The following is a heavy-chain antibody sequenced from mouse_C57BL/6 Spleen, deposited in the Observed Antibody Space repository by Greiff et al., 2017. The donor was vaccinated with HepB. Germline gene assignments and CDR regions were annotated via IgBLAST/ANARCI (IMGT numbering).Heavy chain of an antibody. CDR1: GYTFTSYW. Sequence: QVQLQQSGAELVKPGASVKLSCKASGYTFTSYWMHWVKQRPGRGLDWIGRIDPNSGGTKYNEKFKSKATLTIDKPSSTAYMQLSSLTSEDSAVYYCARTYYSPFDYWGQGTSLTVSS. V-gene: IGHV1-72*01. CDR3: ARTYYSPFDY. CDR2: IDPNSGGT. J-gene: IGHJ2*02. D-gene: IGHD2-12*01.